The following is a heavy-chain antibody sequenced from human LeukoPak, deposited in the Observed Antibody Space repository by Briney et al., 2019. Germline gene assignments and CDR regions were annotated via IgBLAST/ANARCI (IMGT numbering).Heavy chain of an antibody. J-gene: IGHJ4*02. V-gene: IGHV3-66*01. CDR2: IYSGGST. CDR1: GFTVSSNY. D-gene: IGHD3-9*01. Sequence: GGFLRLSCAASGFTVSSNYMSWVRQAPGKGLEWVSVIYSGGSTYYADSVKGRFTISRDNSKNTLYLQMNSLRAEDTAVYYCARGDFDWNFDYWGQGTLVTVSS. CDR3: ARGDFDWNFDY.